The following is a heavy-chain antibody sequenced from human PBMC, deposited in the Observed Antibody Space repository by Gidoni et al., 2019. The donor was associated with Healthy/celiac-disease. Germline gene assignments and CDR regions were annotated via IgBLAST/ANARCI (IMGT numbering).Heavy chain of an antibody. Sequence: QVQLVQSGAEVKKPGSSVKVSCKASGGTFISYAISWVLQAPGQGLEWMGGIIPSFWTANYAKKFQGRVTITADKSTSTAYMELSSLRSEDTAVYYCAREGCSSTSCYNGPLNWFDPWGQGTLVTVSS. CDR2: IIPSFWTA. CDR3: AREGCSSTSCYNGPLNWFDP. D-gene: IGHD2-2*02. J-gene: IGHJ5*02. V-gene: IGHV1-69*06. CDR1: GGTFISYA.